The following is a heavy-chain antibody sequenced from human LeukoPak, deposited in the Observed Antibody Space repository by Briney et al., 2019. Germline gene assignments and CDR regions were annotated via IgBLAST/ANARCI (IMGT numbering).Heavy chain of an antibody. J-gene: IGHJ5*02. CDR1: GYTFTVYH. V-gene: IGHV1-46*01. CDR3: ARSGIAARPGVWFDP. Sequence: ASVKVSCKASGYTFTVYHMHWVRQAPGQGLEWMGIINPSGGSTSYAQKFQGRVTMTRDMSTSTVYMELSSLRSEDTAVYYCARSGIAARPGVWFDPWGQGTLVTVSS. CDR2: INPSGGST. D-gene: IGHD6-6*01.